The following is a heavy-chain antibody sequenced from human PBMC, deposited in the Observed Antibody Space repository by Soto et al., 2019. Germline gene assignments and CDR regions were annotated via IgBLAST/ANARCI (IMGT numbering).Heavy chain of an antibody. Sequence: PVESLKISCGASDYSFTNYWIAWVRQMPGQGLELVGIIYPGDSDTRYGPSFRGQVTVSADKSINTAYLQWSSLKASDTAIYYCARGGVGSRTFDYWGQGTLVTVSS. CDR3: ARGGVGSRTFDY. V-gene: IGHV5-51*01. D-gene: IGHD3-3*01. CDR1: DYSFTNYW. J-gene: IGHJ4*02. CDR2: IYPGDSDT.